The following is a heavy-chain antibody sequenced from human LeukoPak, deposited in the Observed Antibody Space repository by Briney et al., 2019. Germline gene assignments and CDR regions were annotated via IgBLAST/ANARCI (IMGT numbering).Heavy chain of an antibody. Sequence: SETVSLTCSVSGGSISSYYWTWIRQPPGKGLEWIGYFSTSGSTNYNASLKSRVTISLDTSKNQFSLKLSSVTAADTAVYYCARQGGQQLPPLYWGQGTLVTVSP. J-gene: IGHJ4*02. V-gene: IGHV4-4*09. CDR1: GGSISSYY. CDR2: FSTSGST. D-gene: IGHD6-13*01. CDR3: ARQGGQQLPPLY.